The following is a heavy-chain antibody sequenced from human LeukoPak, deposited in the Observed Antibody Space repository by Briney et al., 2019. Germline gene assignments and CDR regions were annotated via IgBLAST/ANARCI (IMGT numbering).Heavy chain of an antibody. V-gene: IGHV3-20*04. CDR3: ARAFPTVERDLFDY. CDR1: GFTFDDYG. CDR2: INWNGSST. Sequence: PGGSLRLSCAASGFTFDDYGMNWVRQAPGKGLEWVSGINWNGSSTGYADSVKGRFTIPRYNAKNSLYPQMNSMRAEDTALYYCARAFPTVERDLFDYWGQGTLVTVSS. D-gene: IGHD2/OR15-2a*01. J-gene: IGHJ4*02.